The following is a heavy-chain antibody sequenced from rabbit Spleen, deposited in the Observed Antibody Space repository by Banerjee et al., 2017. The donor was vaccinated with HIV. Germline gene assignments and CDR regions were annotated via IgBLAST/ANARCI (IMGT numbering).Heavy chain of an antibody. V-gene: IGHV1S45*01. CDR3: ARNYVNAFDP. Sequence: EQLVESGGGLVQPAGSLTLTCTASGFDLNNYYMCWVRQAPEKGLEWIACIYGGGSGSTWYATWAKGRFTITKTSSTTVTLQMTSLTAADTATYFCARNYVNAFDPWGPGTLVTVS. CDR2: IYGGGSGST. CDR1: GFDLNNYY. J-gene: IGHJ2*01. D-gene: IGHD1-1*01.